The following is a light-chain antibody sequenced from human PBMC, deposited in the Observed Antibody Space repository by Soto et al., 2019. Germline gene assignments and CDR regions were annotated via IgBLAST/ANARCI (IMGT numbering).Light chain of an antibody. CDR3: SSYAGSDVFV. CDR2: EVS. CDR1: SSDVGAYNY. J-gene: IGLJ1*01. Sequence: QSALTQPPSASVSPGQSVAISCTGTSSDVGAYNYVAWYQQHPGKVPKLMIYEVSKRPSGVPDRFSGSKSGNTASLTVSGLQADDEADYYCSSYAGSDVFVFGTGTKVTVL. V-gene: IGLV2-8*01.